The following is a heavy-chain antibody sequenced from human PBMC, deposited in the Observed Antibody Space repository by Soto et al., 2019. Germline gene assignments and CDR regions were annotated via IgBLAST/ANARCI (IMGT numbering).Heavy chain of an antibody. J-gene: IGHJ4*02. Sequence: QVQLVESGGGVVQPGRSLRLSCAASGFTFSSYGMHSVRQAPGKGLEWVAVIWYDGSNKYYADSVKGRFTISRDNSKNTLYLQMNSLRAEDTAVYYCARDARYCSGGSCYLGYWGQGTLVTVSS. CDR3: ARDARYCSGGSCYLGY. V-gene: IGHV3-33*01. CDR2: IWYDGSNK. CDR1: GFTFSSYG. D-gene: IGHD2-15*01.